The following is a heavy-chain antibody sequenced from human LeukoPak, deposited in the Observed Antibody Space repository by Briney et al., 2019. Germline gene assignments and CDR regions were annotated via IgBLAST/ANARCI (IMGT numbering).Heavy chain of an antibody. CDR1: GFTFSSYE. J-gene: IGHJ4*02. Sequence: GGSLRLSCEASGFTFSSYEMNWVRQTPGKGLEWVACITGSGSIIYYADSVKGRFTISRDNSKNSLYLQMNSLRAEDTAVYYCARVRVVVVAATGLFDYWGQGTLVTVSS. CDR2: ITGSGSII. D-gene: IGHD2-15*01. CDR3: ARVRVVVVAATGLFDY. V-gene: IGHV3-48*03.